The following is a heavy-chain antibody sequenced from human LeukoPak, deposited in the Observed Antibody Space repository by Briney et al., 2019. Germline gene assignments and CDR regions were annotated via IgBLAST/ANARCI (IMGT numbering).Heavy chain of an antibody. J-gene: IGHJ3*02. CDR3: ARAGYSSGYDAFDI. Sequence: SETLSLTCTVSGGSISSSYSYWGWIRQPPGKGLEWIGNIYYSGSTYYNPSLKSRVTISVDTSKNQFSLKLSSVTAADTAVYYCARAGYSSGYDAFDIWGQGTMVTVSS. D-gene: IGHD6-19*01. CDR2: IYYSGST. V-gene: IGHV4-39*07. CDR1: GGSISSSYSY.